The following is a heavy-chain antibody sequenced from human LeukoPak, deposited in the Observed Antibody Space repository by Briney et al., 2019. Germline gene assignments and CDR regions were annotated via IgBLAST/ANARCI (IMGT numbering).Heavy chain of an antibody. V-gene: IGHV3-66*01. Sequence: PGRSLRLSCAASGFTFSSYAMSWVRQAPGKGLEWVSVIYSGGSTYYADSVKDRFTISRDNSKNTLYLQMNSLRAEDTAVYYCARAPRLTMVRGEYYYGMDVWGQGTTVTVSS. J-gene: IGHJ6*02. CDR2: IYSGGST. D-gene: IGHD3-10*01. CDR1: GFTFSSYA. CDR3: ARAPRLTMVRGEYYYGMDV.